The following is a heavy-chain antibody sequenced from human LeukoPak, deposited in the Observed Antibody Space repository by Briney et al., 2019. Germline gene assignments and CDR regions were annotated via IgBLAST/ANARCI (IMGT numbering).Heavy chain of an antibody. CDR1: GYSINSGYY. V-gene: IGHV4-38-2*02. CDR2: VYHTGTA. CDR3: VRDGPYRITNMDV. J-gene: IGHJ6*03. Sequence: SETLSLTCAVSGYSINSGYYWGWFRQPPGEELEWSGGVYHTGTAYYNPSLESRVTISLDRSKNQVYLKVSPLTAADTAVYYCVRDGPYRITNMDVWGKGTTVTVSS.